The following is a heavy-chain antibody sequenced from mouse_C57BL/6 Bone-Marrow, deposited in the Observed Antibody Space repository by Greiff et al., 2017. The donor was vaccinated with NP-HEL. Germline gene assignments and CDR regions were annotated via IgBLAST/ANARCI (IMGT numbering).Heavy chain of an antibody. V-gene: IGHV1-76*01. CDR1: GYTFTDYY. Sequence: VQLQQSGAELVRPGASVKLSCKASGYTFTDYYINWVKQRPGQGLEWIARIYPGSGNTYYNEKFKGKATLTAEKSSSTAYMQLSSLTSEDSAVYFCARGGGFAYWGQGTTLTVSS. CDR2: IYPGSGNT. CDR3: ARGGGFAY. J-gene: IGHJ2*01.